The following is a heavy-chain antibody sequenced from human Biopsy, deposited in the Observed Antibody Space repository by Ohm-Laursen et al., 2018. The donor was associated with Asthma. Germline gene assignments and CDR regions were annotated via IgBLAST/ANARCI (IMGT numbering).Heavy chain of an antibody. Sequence: SLRLSCAASGFVFRSHAMHWVRQAPGKGLEWVAVISFDGTNKYYADSVKGRFTISRDNSKNTLDLQLNSLRAEDTAVYYCAKDWKSLYVQYFFEYWGQGTLVTVSS. CDR2: ISFDGTNK. D-gene: IGHD5/OR15-5a*01. CDR1: GFVFRSHA. J-gene: IGHJ4*02. V-gene: IGHV3-30*18. CDR3: AKDWKSLYVQYFFEY.